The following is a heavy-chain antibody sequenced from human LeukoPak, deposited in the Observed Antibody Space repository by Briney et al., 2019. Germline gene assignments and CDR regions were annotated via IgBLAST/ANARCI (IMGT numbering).Heavy chain of an antibody. J-gene: IGHJ4*02. CDR3: ARVSGDYYHTVDY. D-gene: IGHD4-17*01. Sequence: PGGSLRLSCAASGFIFSPYSMPWVRQAPGRGLEWVSSITSSSSYIYYADSVKGRFTISRDNAKNSLYLQMNSLRVEDTAVYYCARVSGDYYHTVDYWGQGTLVTVSS. V-gene: IGHV3-21*01. CDR1: GFIFSPYS. CDR2: ITSSSSYI.